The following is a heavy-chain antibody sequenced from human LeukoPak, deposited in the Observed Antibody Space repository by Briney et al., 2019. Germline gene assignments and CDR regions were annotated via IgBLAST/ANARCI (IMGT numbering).Heavy chain of an antibody. D-gene: IGHD2-2*01. CDR2: ISSSRSYT. Sequence: GGSLRLSCAASGFTFSSYSMNWVRQAPGKELEWVSSISSSRSYTYYADSVKGRFTISRDNAKNSLYLQMNSLRAEDTAVYYCARVSGTSGTPTGVDPWGQGTLVTVSS. V-gene: IGHV3-21*01. CDR1: GFTFSSYS. CDR3: ARVSGTSGTPTGVDP. J-gene: IGHJ5*02.